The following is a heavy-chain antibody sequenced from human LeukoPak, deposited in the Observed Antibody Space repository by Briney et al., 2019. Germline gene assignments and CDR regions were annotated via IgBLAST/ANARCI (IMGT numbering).Heavy chain of an antibody. CDR3: ARIWFGLRRLYYFDY. Sequence: PSETLSLTCTVSGGSISSSSYYWSWIRQPPGTGLEWIGYIYYSGSTNYNPSLKSRVTISVDTSKNQFSLKVTSVTAADTAVYFCARIWFGLRRLYYFDYWGQGTLVTVSS. D-gene: IGHD3-10*01. V-gene: IGHV4-61*01. CDR1: GGSISSSSYY. J-gene: IGHJ4*02. CDR2: IYYSGST.